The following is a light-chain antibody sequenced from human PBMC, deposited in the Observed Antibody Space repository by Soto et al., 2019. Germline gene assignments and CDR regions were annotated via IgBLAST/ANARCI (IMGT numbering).Light chain of an antibody. CDR3: QQSHSTPT. J-gene: IGKJ4*01. CDR2: ATS. V-gene: IGKV1-39*01. Sequence: DIQMTQSPSSLSASVGDRVTITCRASQTISIDLNWYQQKPGKVPTLLISATSTLQSGVPSRFVGSGSATDFTLNIRRLQPEDFATYYCQQSHSTPTFGGGTKVEIK. CDR1: QTISID.